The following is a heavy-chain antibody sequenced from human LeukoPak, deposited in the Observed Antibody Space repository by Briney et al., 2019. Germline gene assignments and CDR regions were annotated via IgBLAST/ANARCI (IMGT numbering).Heavy chain of an antibody. Sequence: PSETLSLTCTVSGGSISSDPCYWGWIRQPPGKGLEWIGSIFYSGNTYYNPSLKSRVTISVDTSKNQFSLRLSSVTAADTAVYYCARDANRGSFDYWGRGILVTVSS. D-gene: IGHD2-15*01. CDR2: IFYSGNT. V-gene: IGHV4-39*07. CDR3: ARDANRGSFDY. J-gene: IGHJ4*02. CDR1: GGSISSDPCY.